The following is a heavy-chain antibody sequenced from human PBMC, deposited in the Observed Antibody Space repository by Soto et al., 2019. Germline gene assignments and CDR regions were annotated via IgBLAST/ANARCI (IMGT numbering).Heavy chain of an antibody. CDR3: ARGMGRYFDL. CDR1: GDFISNFY. V-gene: IGHV4-4*07. D-gene: IGHD2-8*01. Sequence: QVQLQESGPGLVKPSETLSLTCTVSGDFISNFYWSWIRQPAGKGLQSLGRISASGRSNYNPNLQCRVAMSLDTSKNQFSLMLTSLSAADPAVYFCARGMGRYFDLWGRGTLVTVFS. CDR2: ISASGRS. J-gene: IGHJ2*01.